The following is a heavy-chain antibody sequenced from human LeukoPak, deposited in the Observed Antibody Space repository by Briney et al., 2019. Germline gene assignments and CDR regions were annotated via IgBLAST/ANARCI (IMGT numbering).Heavy chain of an antibody. CDR1: GYTFTAHH. Sequence: GASVKVSCKASGYTFTAHHLHWVRQAPGQGLEWMGWINPNGGGTNYAQKFQGSVTMTRDTSISTVYMELSSLRSEDTAVYYCARDGAAYYYDTSYGMDVWGQGTTVTVSS. V-gene: IGHV1-2*02. D-gene: IGHD3-22*01. CDR2: INPNGGGT. CDR3: ARDGAAYYYDTSYGMDV. J-gene: IGHJ6*02.